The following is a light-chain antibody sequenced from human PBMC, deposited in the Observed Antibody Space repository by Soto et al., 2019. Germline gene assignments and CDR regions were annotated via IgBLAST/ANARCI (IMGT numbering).Light chain of an antibody. CDR1: QSVNNNY. J-gene: IGKJ1*01. Sequence: ENVLTQSPGTLSLSPGEEATLSCRASQSVNNNYLAWYQQIPGQPPRLLIYGASSRATGIPDRFSGRGSGTDFTLTIARLEPEDFSVYYCQQYATSPRTFVQGTKVDIK. V-gene: IGKV3-20*01. CDR2: GAS. CDR3: QQYATSPRT.